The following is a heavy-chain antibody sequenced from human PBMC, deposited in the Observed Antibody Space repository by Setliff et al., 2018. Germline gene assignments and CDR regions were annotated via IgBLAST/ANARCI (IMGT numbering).Heavy chain of an antibody. CDR1: GGSISNYY. CDR3: ARKGISALSGAFDM. J-gene: IGHJ3*02. CDR2: IYTSWST. D-gene: IGHD1-26*01. V-gene: IGHV4-4*07. Sequence: SETLSLTCTVSGGSISNYYWSWIRQPAGKGLEWIGRIYTSWSTNYNPSLKSRVTMSVDTSKNQFSLKLSSVTAADTAVYYCARKGISALSGAFDMWGQGTMVTVSS.